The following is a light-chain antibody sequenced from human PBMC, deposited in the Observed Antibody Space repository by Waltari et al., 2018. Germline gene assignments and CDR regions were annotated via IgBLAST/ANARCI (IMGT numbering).Light chain of an antibody. J-gene: IGKJ4*01. V-gene: IGKV4-1*01. CDR3: QQYYSIPVT. CDR2: WAS. CDR1: QSVLYSSNNKNY. Sequence: DIVMTQSPDSLTVSLGERATINCKSSQSVLYSSNNKNYLAWYQQKPGQPPKLLIYWASTRESGVPGRFSGSGSGTDFTLTISSLQAEDVAVYYCQQYYSIPVTFGGGTKVEIK.